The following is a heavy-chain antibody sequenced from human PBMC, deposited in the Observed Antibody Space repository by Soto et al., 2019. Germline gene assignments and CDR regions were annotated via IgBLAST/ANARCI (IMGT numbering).Heavy chain of an antibody. V-gene: IGHV5-51*01. D-gene: IGHD1-7*01. CDR1: GYSFTTYW. Sequence: EVQLVQSGAEEKKPGASLKISCKGSGYSFTTYWLAWVRQMPGKGLEWMGIIYPRDSDARYSPSFQGQVTFSAAKSITTAYPQCSSLKASDTAMYYCASGTGAGHDYYYGMGVWGQGTTLTVSS. CDR3: ASGTGAGHDYYYGMGV. J-gene: IGHJ6*02. CDR2: IYPRDSDA.